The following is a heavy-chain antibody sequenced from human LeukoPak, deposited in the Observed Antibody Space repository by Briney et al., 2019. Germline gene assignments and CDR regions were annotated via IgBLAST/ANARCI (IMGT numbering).Heavy chain of an antibody. CDR3: VRQSRIFGVTRPGYMDV. CDR2: VFYSGNT. J-gene: IGHJ6*03. CDR1: GGSINTNTFF. V-gene: IGHV4-39*01. D-gene: IGHD3-3*01. Sequence: KASETLSLTCGVSGGSINTNTFFWGWIRQPPGKGLEWIGNVFYSGNTLYNPSLKSRVTMSIDTSKGQFSQSLSSVTAADTAMYWCVRQSRIFGVTRPGYMDVWGKGIMVSVSS.